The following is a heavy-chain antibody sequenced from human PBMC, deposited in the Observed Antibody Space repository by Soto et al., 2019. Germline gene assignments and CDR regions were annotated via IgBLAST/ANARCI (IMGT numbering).Heavy chain of an antibody. D-gene: IGHD3-10*01. V-gene: IGHV3-21*01. CDR1: GFSFNTYS. J-gene: IGHJ4*02. Sequence: LRLSCAASGFSFNTYSMNWVRQAPGKGLEWVSSVSSSSSYINYANSVKGRFTISRDNAKNSLYLQMNSLRAEDTAVYYCASLSRFALDYWGQGTLVTVSS. CDR2: VSSSSSYI. CDR3: ASLSRFALDY.